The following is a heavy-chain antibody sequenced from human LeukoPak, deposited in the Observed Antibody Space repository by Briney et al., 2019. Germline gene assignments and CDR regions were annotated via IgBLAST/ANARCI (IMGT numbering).Heavy chain of an antibody. J-gene: IGHJ6*02. Sequence: GGSLRLSCAASGFTFSSYAMRWVRQAPGKGLEWVSAFGAGTGAITIYADSVKGRFTISRDDSKSTLYLQMNSLRAEDTAIYYCAKNYEPGRGVPYGMDVWGQGTTVTVSS. D-gene: IGHD3-10*01. V-gene: IGHV3-23*01. CDR1: GFTFSSYA. CDR2: FGAGTGAIT. CDR3: AKNYEPGRGVPYGMDV.